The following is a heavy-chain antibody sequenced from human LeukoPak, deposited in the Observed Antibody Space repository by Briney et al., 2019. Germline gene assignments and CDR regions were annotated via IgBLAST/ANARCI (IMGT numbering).Heavy chain of an antibody. CDR3: SGIFRSNYFDP. Sequence: GGSLRLSCAASGFIFSNFDMRWVRQAPGTGLEWVSTILAGGDRTFYADSVKGRFTISRDNSKNTLFLQMSGLRAEDTVVYYCSGIFRSNYFDPWGQGTLVTVSS. CDR1: GFIFSNFD. V-gene: IGHV3-23*01. J-gene: IGHJ5*02. CDR2: ILAGGDRT. D-gene: IGHD3-3*01.